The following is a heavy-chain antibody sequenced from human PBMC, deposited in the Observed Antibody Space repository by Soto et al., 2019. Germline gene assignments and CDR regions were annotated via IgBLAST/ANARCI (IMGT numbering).Heavy chain of an antibody. V-gene: IGHV4-34*01. Sequence: SETLSLTCAVYGGSFSGYYWRWIRQPPGKGLEWIGEINHSGSTNYNPSLKSRVTISVDTSKNQFSLKLSSVTAADTAVYYCARLPYVNIVATINRDGYDIWGQGTMVTVSS. J-gene: IGHJ3*02. D-gene: IGHD5-12*01. CDR1: GGSFSGYY. CDR2: INHSGST. CDR3: ARLPYVNIVATINRDGYDI.